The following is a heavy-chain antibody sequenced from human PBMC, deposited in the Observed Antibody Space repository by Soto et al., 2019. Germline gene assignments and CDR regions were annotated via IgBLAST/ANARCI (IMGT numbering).Heavy chain of an antibody. V-gene: IGHV3-30*18. CDR2: MSYDGSYK. J-gene: IGHJ6*02. D-gene: IGHD3-10*02. CDR1: GFTLSSNG. Sequence: GGSLRLSCAASGFTLSSNGMHWLRQAPGKGLEWVALMSYDGSYKYYADSVKGRFTISRDNSKNTLYLQMNSLRAEDTAVYYCANDREGYYVATVWSQGTTVTVSS. CDR3: ANDREGYYVATV.